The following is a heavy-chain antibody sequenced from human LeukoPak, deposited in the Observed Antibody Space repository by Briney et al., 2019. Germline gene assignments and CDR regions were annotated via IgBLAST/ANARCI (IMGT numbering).Heavy chain of an antibody. D-gene: IGHD6-19*01. CDR2: IYYSGST. CDR3: AREGDSSGWLDY. V-gene: IGHV4-30-4*08. Sequence: SQTLSLTCTVSGGSISSGSYYWSWIRQPPGKGLEWIGYIYYSGSTYYNPSLKSRVTISVDTSKNQFSLKLSSVTAADTAVYYCAREGDSSGWLDYWGQGTLVTVSS. CDR1: GGSISSGSYY. J-gene: IGHJ4*02.